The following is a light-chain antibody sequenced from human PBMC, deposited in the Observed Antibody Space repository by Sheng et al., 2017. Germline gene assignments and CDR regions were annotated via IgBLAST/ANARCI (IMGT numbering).Light chain of an antibody. J-gene: IGLJ2*01. CDR3: GSWENSLRIWV. V-gene: IGLV1-51*02. CDR2: EDK. CDR1: SSNIGVNY. Sequence: QSVLTQPPSVSAAPGQTVTISCSGGSSNIGVNYVSWYQQLPREAPKLLIYEDKRRPSGIPDRFSGSKSGSSATLAITGLQTGDEADYYCGSWENSLRIWVFGGG.